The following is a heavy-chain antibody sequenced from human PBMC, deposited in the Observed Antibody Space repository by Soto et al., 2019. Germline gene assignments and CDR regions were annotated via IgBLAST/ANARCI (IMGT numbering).Heavy chain of an antibody. V-gene: IGHV1-18*01. D-gene: IGHD3-16*01. CDR1: GYTFTNYG. CDR2: ISAYNGHT. Sequence: QVQLVQSGIEVKKPGASVKVSCKAMGYTFTNYGLSWVRQAPGEGLEWLGWISAYNGHTKYAHKVQDRVTLTTDTSASTAYLELRSLRSDDTAVYYCVRGDGGYFDHWGHGTLVLVSS. CDR3: VRGDGGYFDH. J-gene: IGHJ4*01.